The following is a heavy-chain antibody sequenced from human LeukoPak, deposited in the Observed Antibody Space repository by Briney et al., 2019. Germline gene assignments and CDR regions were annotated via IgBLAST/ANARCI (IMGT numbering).Heavy chain of an antibody. Sequence: EASVTVSFKASGYTFTGYYMHWVRQAPGQGLEWMGWINPNSGGTNYAQKFQGRVTMTRDTSISTAYMELSRLRSDDTAVYYCARGRGYRTEGYWGQGTLVTVSS. CDR2: INPNSGGT. J-gene: IGHJ4*02. D-gene: IGHD5-12*01. CDR1: GYTFTGYY. CDR3: ARGRGYRTEGY. V-gene: IGHV1-2*02.